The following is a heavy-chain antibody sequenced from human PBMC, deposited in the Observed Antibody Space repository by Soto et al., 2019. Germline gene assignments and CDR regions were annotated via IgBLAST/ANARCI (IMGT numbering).Heavy chain of an antibody. J-gene: IGHJ4*02. V-gene: IGHV4-61*01. Sequence: SETLSLTCTVSGGSVSSGSYYWSWIRQPPGKGLECIGYIYYSGSTNYNPSLKSRVTISVDTSKNQFSLKLSSVTAADTAVYYCARDRRYDRSGLDYWGQGILVTVSS. CDR2: IYYSGST. CDR1: GGSVSSGSYY. D-gene: IGHD3-22*01. CDR3: ARDRRYDRSGLDY.